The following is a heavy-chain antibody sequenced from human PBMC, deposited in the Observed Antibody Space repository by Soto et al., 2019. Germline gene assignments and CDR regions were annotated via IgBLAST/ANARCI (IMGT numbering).Heavy chain of an antibody. CDR3: VRTSNYGSGNWYFDF. J-gene: IGHJ4*02. V-gene: IGHV3-72*01. D-gene: IGHD3-10*01. CDR2: TRNNANGYST. CDR1: GFTLSDHY. Sequence: EVQLVESGGGLVQPGGSLRLSCAASGFTLSDHYMDWVRQAPGRGLEWVGRTRNNANGYSTEYAAAVKGRFIVSSDDSLNSTYLQMNSLKTEDTAVSYCVRTSNYGSGNWYFDFWGQGTLVTVSS.